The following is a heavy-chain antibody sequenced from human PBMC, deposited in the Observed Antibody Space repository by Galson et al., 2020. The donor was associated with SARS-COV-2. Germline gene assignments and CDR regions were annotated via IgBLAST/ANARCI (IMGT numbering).Heavy chain of an antibody. CDR3: ARRGGCSGSCYSGVYYYYYMDV. D-gene: IGHD2-21*01. CDR2: ISGYNGNT. V-gene: IGHV1-18*01. J-gene: IGHJ6*03. CDR1: GYTFSSYG. Sequence: ASVKVSCKASGYTFSSYGINWVRQAPGQGLEWMGWISGYNGNTNYAQKLQGRVTMTTDTSTRTAYMELRSLRSDDTAVYYCARRGGCSGSCYSGVYYYYYMDVWGKGTMVTVSS.